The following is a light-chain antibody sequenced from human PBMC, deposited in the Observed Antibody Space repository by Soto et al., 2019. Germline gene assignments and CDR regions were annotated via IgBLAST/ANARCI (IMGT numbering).Light chain of an antibody. CDR2: TAS. CDR3: HQYGSAPWT. V-gene: IGKV3-20*01. J-gene: IGKJ1*01. Sequence: EIVLTQSPGTLSLSPGDRATLSCRASQSGFGTYLAWFQQKPGQAPRLLIYTASTRATGIPDRFSGSGSGTDFTLTISRMEPEDFAVYYCHQYGSAPWTLGQGTTVEV. CDR1: QSGFGTY.